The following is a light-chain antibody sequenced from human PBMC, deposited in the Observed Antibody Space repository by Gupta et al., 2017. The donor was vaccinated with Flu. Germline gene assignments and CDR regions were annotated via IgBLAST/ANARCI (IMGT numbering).Light chain of an antibody. CDR2: DAS. Sequence: VMTQSPAALSVSPGERATLSCRASQSVSSNLAWYQQKPGQAPRLLIFDASTRATGVPARFSGSGSGTEFTLTISSLQSEDFAAYYCQQYTSWPPAFGQGTKVEI. V-gene: IGKV3-15*01. J-gene: IGKJ1*01. CDR3: QQYTSWPPA. CDR1: QSVSSN.